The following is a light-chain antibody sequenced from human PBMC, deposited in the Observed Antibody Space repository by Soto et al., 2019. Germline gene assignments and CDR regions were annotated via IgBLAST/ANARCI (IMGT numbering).Light chain of an antibody. V-gene: IGKV3-20*01. Sequence: EMVLTQSPGTLSLSPGERATLSCRASHSVSSSYLAWYQKKPGQAPRLLIYGASSRATGIPDRFSGSGSGTDFTLTISRLEPEDFAVYYCQQYGSSTPITFGQGTRLEIK. CDR1: HSVSSSY. CDR3: QQYGSSTPIT. J-gene: IGKJ5*01. CDR2: GAS.